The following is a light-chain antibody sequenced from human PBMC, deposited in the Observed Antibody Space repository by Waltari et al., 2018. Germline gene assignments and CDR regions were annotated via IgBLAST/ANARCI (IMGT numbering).Light chain of an antibody. CDR2: RID. J-gene: IGLJ3*02. Sequence: QSVLTQPPSASGTPGQRVTISCSGSASNIGGNLVNWYQQFPGKAPKLLISRIDLRPSRVPDRFSGSQSGTSASLAISGLQSEDEADYFCASWDDSLNGHWVFGGGTKVTVL. CDR1: ASNIGGNL. CDR3: ASWDDSLNGHWV. V-gene: IGLV1-44*01.